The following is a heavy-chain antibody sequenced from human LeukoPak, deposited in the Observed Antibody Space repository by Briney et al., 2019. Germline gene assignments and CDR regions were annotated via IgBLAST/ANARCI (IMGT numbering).Heavy chain of an antibody. V-gene: IGHV4-34*01. CDR2: INHSGST. D-gene: IGHD6-13*01. Sequence: SEILSLTCAVYGGSFSGYYWSWIRQPPGKGLEWIGEINHSGSTNYNPSLKSRVTISVDTPKNQFSLKLSSVTAADTAVYYCARRSGEQLVHFQHWGQGTLVTVSS. CDR1: GGSFSGYY. J-gene: IGHJ1*01. CDR3: ARRSGEQLVHFQH.